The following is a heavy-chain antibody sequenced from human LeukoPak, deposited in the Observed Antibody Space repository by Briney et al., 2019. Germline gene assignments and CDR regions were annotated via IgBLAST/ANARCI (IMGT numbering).Heavy chain of an antibody. CDR3: ARDSGPLGDGH. V-gene: IGHV3-48*03. Sequence: GGSLRLSCAASGFTFSSYEMNWVRQAPGKGLEWISYIRDKGRTIYYADSVRGRFTISRDNAKNSLYLQMSSLRVEDTAVYYCARDSGPLGDGHWGQGTLVTVSS. CDR2: IRDKGRTI. CDR1: GFTFSSYE. D-gene: IGHD4-17*01. J-gene: IGHJ4*02.